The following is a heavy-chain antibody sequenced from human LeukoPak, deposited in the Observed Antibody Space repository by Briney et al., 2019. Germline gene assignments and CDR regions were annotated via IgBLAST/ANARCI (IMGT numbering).Heavy chain of an antibody. V-gene: IGHV1-8*01. Sequence: ASVKVSCKASGYTFTSYDINWVRQATGQGLEWMGWMNPNSGNTGYAQKFQGRVTMTRNTSISTAYMELSSLRSEDTAVYYCARGGTTFLPYYYCGMDVWGQGTTVTVSS. CDR2: MNPNSGNT. D-gene: IGHD4-11*01. CDR3: ARGGTTFLPYYYCGMDV. CDR1: GYTFTSYD. J-gene: IGHJ6*02.